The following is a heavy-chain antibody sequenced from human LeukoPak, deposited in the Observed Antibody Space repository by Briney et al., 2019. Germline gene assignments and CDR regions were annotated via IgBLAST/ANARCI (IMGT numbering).Heavy chain of an antibody. Sequence: ASVKVSCKASGYTFTGYYMHWVRQAPGQGLEWMGWINPNSGGTNYAQKFQGRVTMTRDTSISTAYMELSRLRSDDTAVYYCARGSGGSGYYYDSLDYWGQGTLVTVSS. J-gene: IGHJ4*02. CDR1: GYTFTGYY. D-gene: IGHD3-22*01. CDR3: ARGSGGSGYYYDSLDY. CDR2: INPNSGGT. V-gene: IGHV1-2*02.